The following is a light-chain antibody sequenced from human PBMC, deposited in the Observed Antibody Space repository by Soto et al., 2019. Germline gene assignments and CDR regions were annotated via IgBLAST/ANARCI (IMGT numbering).Light chain of an antibody. Sequence: ELVLTQSPGTLSLSPGDRATLSCRASQSVSGTYLTWYQQKPGQAPRRLIYGASIRATGIPDRFSGSGSGTDFPLTISRLEPEDFGVYYCQYSGSPPRVTFGGGTQVHIK. CDR1: QSVSGTY. V-gene: IGKV3-20*01. J-gene: IGKJ4*01. CDR2: GAS. CDR3: QYSGSPPRVT.